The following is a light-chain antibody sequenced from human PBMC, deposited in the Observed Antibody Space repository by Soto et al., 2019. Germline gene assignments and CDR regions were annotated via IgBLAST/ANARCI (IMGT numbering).Light chain of an antibody. CDR2: KAS. CDR1: QSISSW. J-gene: IGKJ1*01. Sequence: DIQMTQSPSTLSASVGDRVTITCRASQSISSWLAWYQQKPGKAPKLLIYKASSLESGVPSRFSGSGSGTEFTLTISSLQPDDFATYYCQQYKSYSGTFGQGNKV. V-gene: IGKV1-5*03. CDR3: QQYKSYSGT.